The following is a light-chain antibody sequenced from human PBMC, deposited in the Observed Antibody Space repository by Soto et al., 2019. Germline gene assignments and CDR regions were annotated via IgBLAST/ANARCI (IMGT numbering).Light chain of an antibody. V-gene: IGKV3-15*01. CDR2: RAS. Sequence: EIVMTQSPATLSVSPGDRATLSCRASQSVSIHLAWYQQKPGQAPRLLIYRASTRATGIPARFSGSGSGTEFTLTISSLQSEDFAVYYCQQYDNWPPYTFGQGTKLEIK. J-gene: IGKJ2*01. CDR1: QSVSIH. CDR3: QQYDNWPPYT.